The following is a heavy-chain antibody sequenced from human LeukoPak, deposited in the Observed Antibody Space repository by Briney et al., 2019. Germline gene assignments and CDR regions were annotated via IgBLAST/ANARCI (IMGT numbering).Heavy chain of an antibody. V-gene: IGHV4-59*11. Sequence: SETLSLTCTVSGGSISGHYWSWIRQPPGRGLEWIGYIYSSGTTNYNPSLKSRVTISVDTSKNQFSLKLNSVTAADTAVYYCARASFGDYSAEYFHHWGQGTLVTVSS. CDR1: GGSISGHY. CDR2: IYSSGTT. D-gene: IGHD4-17*01. CDR3: ARASFGDYSAEYFHH. J-gene: IGHJ1*01.